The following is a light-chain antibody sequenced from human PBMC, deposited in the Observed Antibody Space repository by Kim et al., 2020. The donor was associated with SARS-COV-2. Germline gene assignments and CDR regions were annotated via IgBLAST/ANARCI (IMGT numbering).Light chain of an antibody. CDR2: GKN. CDR3: SSRDSSGYVI. V-gene: IGLV3-19*01. J-gene: IGLJ2*01. CDR1: SLRKYY. Sequence: SSELTQDPALSVALGQTVRITCQGDSLRKYYASWYQQKPGQAPILVFSGKNNRPSGIPDRFSGSSSGNTASLTITGAQAEDEADYYCSSRDSSGYVIFGGGTKVTVL.